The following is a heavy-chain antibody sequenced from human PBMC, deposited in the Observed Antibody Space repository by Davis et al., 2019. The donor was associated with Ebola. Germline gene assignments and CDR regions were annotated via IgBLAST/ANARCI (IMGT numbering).Heavy chain of an antibody. J-gene: IGHJ4*02. CDR2: ISYDGSNK. CDR3: ARDGSTSAALDY. Sequence: PGGSLRLSCAASGFTFSSYAMHWVRQAPGKGLEWVAVISYDGSNKYYADSVKGRFTISRDNAKNSLYLQMNSLRAEDTAVYYCARDGSTSAALDYWGQGTLVTVSS. CDR1: GFTFSSYA. V-gene: IGHV3-30-3*01. D-gene: IGHD2-2*01.